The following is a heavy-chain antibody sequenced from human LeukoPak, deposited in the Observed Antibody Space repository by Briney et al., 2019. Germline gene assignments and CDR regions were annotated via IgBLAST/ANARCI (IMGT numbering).Heavy chain of an antibody. V-gene: IGHV3-21*01. CDR1: GFTFSSYA. Sequence: GGSLRLSCAASGFTFSSYAMHWVRRAPGKGLEWVSSISSSSSYIYYADSVKGRFTISRDNAKNSLYLQMNSLRAEDTAVYYCARGIAVAGTYWGQGTLVTVSS. D-gene: IGHD6-19*01. CDR3: ARGIAVAGTY. CDR2: ISSSSSYI. J-gene: IGHJ4*02.